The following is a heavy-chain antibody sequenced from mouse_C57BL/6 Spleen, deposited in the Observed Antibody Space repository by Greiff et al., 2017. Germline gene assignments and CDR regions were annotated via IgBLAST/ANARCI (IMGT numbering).Heavy chain of an antibody. J-gene: IGHJ4*01. V-gene: IGHV3-1*01. Sequence: EVKLQQSGPGMVKPSQSLSLTCTVTGYSITSGYDWHWIRHFPGNKLEWMGYISYSGSTNYNPSLKSRISITHDTSKNHFFLKLNSVTTEDTATYYCARGDFCYAMDYWGQGTSVTVSS. CDR1: GYSITSGYD. CDR2: ISYSGST. CDR3: ARGDFCYAMDY.